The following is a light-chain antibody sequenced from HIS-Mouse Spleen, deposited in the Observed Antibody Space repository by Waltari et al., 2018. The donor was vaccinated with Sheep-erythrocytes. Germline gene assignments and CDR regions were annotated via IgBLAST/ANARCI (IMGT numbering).Light chain of an antibody. Sequence: SYDLTQPPSVSVSPGQTASIPCSGAKLGDKYACWYQQKPGQSPVLVIYQASKRPSGIPERFSGSNSGNTATLTISGTQAMDEADYYCQAWDSSTVVFGGGTKLTVL. V-gene: IGLV3-1*01. CDR2: QAS. CDR1: KLGDKY. CDR3: QAWDSSTVV. J-gene: IGLJ2*01.